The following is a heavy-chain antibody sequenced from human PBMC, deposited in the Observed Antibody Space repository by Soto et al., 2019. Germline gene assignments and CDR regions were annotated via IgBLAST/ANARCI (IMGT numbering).Heavy chain of an antibody. D-gene: IGHD4-4*01. J-gene: IGHJ6*02. CDR2: IGTSGKTI. Sequence: WGSLRLSCAVSGFTLSSYEMNWVRQAPGKGLEWVSYIGTSGKTIYYADSVRGRFTISRDNAKNSLYLQMNSLRAEDTAVYFCARDPAIYSGKFDYGLDVWGRGTTVTVSS. CDR1: GFTLSSYE. CDR3: ARDPAIYSGKFDYGLDV. V-gene: IGHV3-48*03.